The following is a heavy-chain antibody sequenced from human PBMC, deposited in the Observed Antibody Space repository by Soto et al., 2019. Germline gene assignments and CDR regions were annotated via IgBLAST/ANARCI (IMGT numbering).Heavy chain of an antibody. CDR3: TRRYYDILTGLIYYGMDV. V-gene: IGHV1-18*01. Sequence: QVQLVQSGAEVKKPGASVKVSCKASGYTFTSYGISWVRQAPGQGLEWMGWISAYNGNTNYAQKLQGRVTMTTDTSTSTAYMELRSLRSDDTAVYYCTRRYYDILTGLIYYGMDVWGQGTTVTVSS. CDR2: ISAYNGNT. J-gene: IGHJ6*02. CDR1: GYTFTSYG. D-gene: IGHD3-9*01.